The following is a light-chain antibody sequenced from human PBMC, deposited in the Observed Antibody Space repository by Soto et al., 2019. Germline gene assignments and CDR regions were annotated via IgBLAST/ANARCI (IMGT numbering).Light chain of an antibody. CDR2: WAS. CDR1: QSVLYSSNNKNY. J-gene: IGKJ2*01. Sequence: DIVMTQSPDSLAVSLGERATINCKSSQSVLYSSNNKNYLAWYKQKPGQPPKLLIYWASTRESGVPDRCIGSGSGTDFTRTFSSLQAADVAVYYCQQYYSPPQAFGQGTKLEIK. V-gene: IGKV4-1*01. CDR3: QQYYSPPQA.